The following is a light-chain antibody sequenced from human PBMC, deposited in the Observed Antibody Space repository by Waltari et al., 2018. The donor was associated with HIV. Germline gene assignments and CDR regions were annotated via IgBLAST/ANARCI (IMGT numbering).Light chain of an antibody. Sequence: QPALTQPAAVSGSPGQSITISCTGTSSDVGGYNYVSWFLQRPGQAPKLMIYDVTHRTSGVSNLFSGSQSANPASLTISGLQVEDEGDYYCTSFRPTSAPVVFGGGTKLTVL. J-gene: IGLJ2*01. CDR3: TSFRPTSAPVV. CDR2: DVT. V-gene: IGLV2-14*01. CDR1: SSDVGGYNY.